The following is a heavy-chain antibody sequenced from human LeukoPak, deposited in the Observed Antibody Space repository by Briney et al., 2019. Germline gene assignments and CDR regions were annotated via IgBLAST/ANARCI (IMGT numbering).Heavy chain of an antibody. J-gene: IGHJ4*02. CDR1: GASISSGDLH. Sequence: SETLSLTCTVSGASISSGDLHWAWIRQPPGKGLEWIGSLSNSGNTYYNASLKTRVTISVDTSKNQFSLSLNSVTAADTAVYYCARLSYRRFDYWGQGNLATVSS. D-gene: IGHD4-11*01. CDR3: ARLSYRRFDY. CDR2: LSNSGNT. V-gene: IGHV4-39*01.